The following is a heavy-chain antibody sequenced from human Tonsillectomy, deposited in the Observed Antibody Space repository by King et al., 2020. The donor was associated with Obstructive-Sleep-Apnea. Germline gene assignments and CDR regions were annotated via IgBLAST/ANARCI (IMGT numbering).Heavy chain of an antibody. J-gene: IGHJ6*02. CDR1: GFTFSSYG. CDR3: ARDPRGSYHLSYYYGMDV. D-gene: IGHD1-26*01. CDR2: IWYDGSNK. V-gene: IGHV3-33*01. Sequence: VQLVESGGGVVQPGRSLRLSCAASGFTFSSYGMHWVRQAPGKGLEWVAVIWYDGSNKYYADSVKGRFTISRDNSKNTLYLQMNSLRAEDTAVYYCARDPRGSYHLSYYYGMDVWGQGTTVTVSS.